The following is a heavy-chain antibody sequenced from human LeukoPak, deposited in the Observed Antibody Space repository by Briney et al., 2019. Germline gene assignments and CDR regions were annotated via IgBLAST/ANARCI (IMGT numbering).Heavy chain of an antibody. Sequence: ASVKVSCTTSGYTFTSYYIHWVRQAPGQGLELMGLINSSGGSTAYSQRFQGRVTMTRDTSTSTVYVQLSSLRSEDTAVYYCARGQQWVDYWGQGTLVTVSS. CDR3: ARGQQWVDY. V-gene: IGHV1-46*01. CDR1: GYTFTSYY. CDR2: INSSGGST. J-gene: IGHJ4*02. D-gene: IGHD6-19*01.